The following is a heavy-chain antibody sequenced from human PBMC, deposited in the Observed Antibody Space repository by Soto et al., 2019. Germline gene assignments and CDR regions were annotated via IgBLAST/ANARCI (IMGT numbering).Heavy chain of an antibody. CDR1: GGSISSYY. D-gene: IGHD2-15*01. V-gene: IGHV4-59*01. J-gene: IGHJ4*02. CDR2: IYYSGTT. Sequence: SETLSLTCTVSGGSISSYYWSWIRQPPGKGLEWIGYIYYSGTTNYNPSLKSRVTISVDTSQNQLSLKLSSVTAADTAVYYCAGVFGSGDCSGGSCYSEDYWGQGTLVTVAS. CDR3: AGVFGSGDCSGGSCYSEDY.